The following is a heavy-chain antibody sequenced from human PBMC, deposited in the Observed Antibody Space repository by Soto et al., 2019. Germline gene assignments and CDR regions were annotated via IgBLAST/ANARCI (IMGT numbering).Heavy chain of an antibody. CDR3: AKDKGNLYGSGSYLYH. CDR2: IKGGGSNI. Sequence: GGSLRLSCSASGFTFGAYCMTWVRQAPGKGLEWVANIKGGGSNIYYVDSVKGRFTISRDNSKNTLYLQMNSLRAEDTAVYYCAKDKGNLYGSGSYLYHWGQGTLVTVSS. V-gene: IGHV3-7*05. J-gene: IGHJ5*02. D-gene: IGHD3-10*01. CDR1: GFTFGAYC.